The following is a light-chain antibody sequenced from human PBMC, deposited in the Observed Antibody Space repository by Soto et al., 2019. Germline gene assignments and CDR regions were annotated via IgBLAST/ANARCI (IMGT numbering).Light chain of an antibody. CDR3: QQYGTSEII. V-gene: IGKV3-20*01. Sequence: IVLTQSPGTLSLSPGERATLSCRASQSLSNSFIAWYQPKPGQAPRLLIYDTSSRATGIPDRFSGSGSGTDFTLTISRLEPEDFSVFYCQQYGTSEIIFGQGTRREIK. CDR2: DTS. J-gene: IGKJ5*01. CDR1: QSLSNSF.